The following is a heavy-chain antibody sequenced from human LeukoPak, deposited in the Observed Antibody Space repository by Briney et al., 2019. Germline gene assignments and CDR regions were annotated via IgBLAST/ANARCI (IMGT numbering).Heavy chain of an antibody. J-gene: IGHJ4*02. CDR1: GGTFSSYD. Sequence: ASVKVSCKASGGTFSSYDISWVRQAPGQGLEWMGWINTNTGNPTYAQGFTGRFVFSLDTSVSTAYLQISSLKAEDTAVYYCARDLRVTTTGVLLWDYWGQGTLVTVSS. CDR3: ARDLRVTTTGVLLWDY. D-gene: IGHD2/OR15-2a*01. CDR2: INTNTGNP. V-gene: IGHV7-4-1*02.